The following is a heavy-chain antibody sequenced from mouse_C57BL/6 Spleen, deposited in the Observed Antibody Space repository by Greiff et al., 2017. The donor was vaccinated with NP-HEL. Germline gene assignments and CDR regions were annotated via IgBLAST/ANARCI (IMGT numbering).Heavy chain of an antibody. J-gene: IGHJ1*03. V-gene: IGHV1-7*01. D-gene: IGHD1-1*01. Sequence: VMLVESGAELAKPGASVKLSCKASGYTFTSYWMHWVKQRPGQGLEWIGYINPSSGYTKYNQKFKDQATLTADKSSSTAYMQLSSLTYEDSAVYYCARFTTVRYFDVWGTGTTVTVSS. CDR2: INPSSGYT. CDR1: GYTFTSYW. CDR3: ARFTTVRYFDV.